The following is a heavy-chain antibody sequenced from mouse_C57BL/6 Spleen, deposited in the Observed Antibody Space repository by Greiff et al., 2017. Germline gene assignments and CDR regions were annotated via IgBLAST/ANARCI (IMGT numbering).Heavy chain of an antibody. J-gene: IGHJ4*01. V-gene: IGHV1-15*01. CDR3: TTTGTAMDY. Sequence: VQLVESGAELVRPGASVTLSCKASGYTFTDYEMHWVKQTPVHGLEWIGAIDPETGGTAYNQKFKGKAILTADKSSSTAYMELRSLTSEDSAVYYCTTTGTAMDYWGQGTSVTVSS. CDR1: GYTFTDYE. D-gene: IGHD4-1*02. CDR2: IDPETGGT.